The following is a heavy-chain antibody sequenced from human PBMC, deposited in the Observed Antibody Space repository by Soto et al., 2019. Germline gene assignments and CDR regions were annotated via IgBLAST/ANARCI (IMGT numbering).Heavy chain of an antibody. D-gene: IGHD4-17*01. V-gene: IGHV3-23*01. CDR2: ISAGGEST. J-gene: IGHJ3*01. CDR1: GFTFATYA. CDR3: AHPRGYGVFGAYDF. Sequence: PGGSLRLSCAASGFTFATYAMNWVRQAPGKGLEWVSAISAGGESTYYTDSVKGRFTISRDNSMNTLYLQMNSLRTEDTAVYYCAHPRGYGVFGAYDFWGQGAMVTVSS.